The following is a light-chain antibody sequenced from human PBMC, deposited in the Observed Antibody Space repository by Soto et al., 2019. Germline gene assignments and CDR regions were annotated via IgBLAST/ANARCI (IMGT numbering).Light chain of an antibody. CDR2: GTS. CDR1: QTVRNSY. Sequence: LVLTQSPGTLSLSPGERATLSCRASQTVRNSYLAWYQQKLGQPPRLVLYGTSNRATGIPARFSGRGSGTDFSLIIIGLEPEDAAMYFCELYDDSGAQFTFDQGTKLEIK. J-gene: IGKJ2*01. V-gene: IGKV3-20*01. CDR3: ELYDDSGAQFT.